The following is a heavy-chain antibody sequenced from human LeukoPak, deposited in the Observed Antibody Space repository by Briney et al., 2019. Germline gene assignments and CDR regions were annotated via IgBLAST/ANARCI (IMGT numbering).Heavy chain of an antibody. Sequence: GGSLRLSCAASGFTFSSYGMHWVRQAPGKGLEWVTLIWYDGSSKYYADSVKGRFTISRDNSKNTLYLQMNSLRAEDTAVYYCPRAQDLGNWFDPWGQGTLVTVSS. CDR3: PRAQDLGNWFDP. CDR2: IWYDGSSK. V-gene: IGHV3-33*01. CDR1: GFTFSSYG. J-gene: IGHJ5*02.